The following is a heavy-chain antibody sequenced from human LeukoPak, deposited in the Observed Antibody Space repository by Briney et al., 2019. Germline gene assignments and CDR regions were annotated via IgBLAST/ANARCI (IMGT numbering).Heavy chain of an antibody. CDR3: ARHRTVRVQPYNWFDP. D-gene: IGHD1-1*01. Sequence: GESLKISCKGSGYSFTSYWIGWVRQMPGKGLEWMGIIYPGDSDTRYSPSFQGQVTISADKSISTAYLQWSSLKASDTAMYYCARHRTVRVQPYNWFDPWGQGTLSPSPQ. CDR2: IYPGDSDT. V-gene: IGHV5-51*01. J-gene: IGHJ5*02. CDR1: GYSFTSYW.